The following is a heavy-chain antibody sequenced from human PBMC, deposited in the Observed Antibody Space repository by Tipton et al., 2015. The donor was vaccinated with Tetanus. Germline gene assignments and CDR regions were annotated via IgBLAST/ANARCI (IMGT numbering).Heavy chain of an antibody. D-gene: IGHD3-10*01. Sequence: LRLSCSVSGGSVNRGSYYWSWVRQSPGKGLEWVGYLLYGANTKYNPSLKSRVTISGDTSKNQFSLRLTSVSAADTAVYYCARGALFGFYYYMDVWGEGTTATVSS. J-gene: IGHJ6*03. V-gene: IGHV4-61*01. CDR1: GGSVNRGSYY. CDR3: ARGALFGFYYYMDV. CDR2: LLYGANT.